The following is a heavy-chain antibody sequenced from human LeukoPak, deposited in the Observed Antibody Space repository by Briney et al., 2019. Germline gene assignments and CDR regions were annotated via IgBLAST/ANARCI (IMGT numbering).Heavy chain of an antibody. V-gene: IGHV3-74*01. CDR2: INSDGSWT. J-gene: IGHJ6*02. Sequence: GGSLRLSCAASGNYWMYWVRQVPGKGLVWVSHINSDGSWTSYADSVKGRFTISRDNSKNTLYLQMNSLRAEDTAVYYCARDLVVGHYYYGMDVWGQGTTVTVSS. CDR1: GNYW. D-gene: IGHD2-8*02. CDR3: ARDLVVGHYYYGMDV.